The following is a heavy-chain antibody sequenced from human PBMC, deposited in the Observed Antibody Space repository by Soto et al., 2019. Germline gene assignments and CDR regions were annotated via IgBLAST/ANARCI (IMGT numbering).Heavy chain of an antibody. CDR3: ARGSPYSGYAW. Sequence: QVQLQQWGAGLLKPSETLSLTCAVYGGSFSGYYWSWIRQPPGKGLEWIGEIYHSGSTNYNPSLKSRVNMSVDTSKNQFSLKLSSVTAADTAVYYCARGSPYSGYAWWGQGTLVTVSS. D-gene: IGHD5-12*01. CDR1: GGSFSGYY. V-gene: IGHV4-34*01. CDR2: IYHSGST. J-gene: IGHJ4*02.